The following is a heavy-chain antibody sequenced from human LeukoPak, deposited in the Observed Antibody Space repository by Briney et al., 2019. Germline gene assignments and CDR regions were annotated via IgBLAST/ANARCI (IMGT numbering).Heavy chain of an antibody. Sequence: PGGSPRLSCAATGFTFSNYWMSWFRQAPGKGLEWVANIKYDGREKQYVDSVKGRFTISRDNAKNSLFLQMNSLRAEDTAVYYCARYLNSGPEDFWGQGTLVTVSS. V-gene: IGHV3-7*01. D-gene: IGHD1-26*01. CDR1: GFTFSNYW. CDR2: IKYDGREK. CDR3: ARYLNSGPEDF. J-gene: IGHJ4*02.